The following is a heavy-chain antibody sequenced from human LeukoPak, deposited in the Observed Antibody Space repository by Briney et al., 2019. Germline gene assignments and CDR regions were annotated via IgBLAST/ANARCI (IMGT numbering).Heavy chain of an antibody. J-gene: IGHJ3*02. Sequence: PGGSLRLSCAVSGFTFSNAWMSWVRQAPGKGLEWVGHIKRKSDGGTTDYAAPVKGRFTISRDNSKNMFYLQMNSLKTEDTAVYYCTTNPYDKSGYHIWGQGTMVTVSS. D-gene: IGHD3-22*01. V-gene: IGHV3-15*01. CDR1: GFTFSNAW. CDR2: IKRKSDGGTT. CDR3: TTNPYDKSGYHI.